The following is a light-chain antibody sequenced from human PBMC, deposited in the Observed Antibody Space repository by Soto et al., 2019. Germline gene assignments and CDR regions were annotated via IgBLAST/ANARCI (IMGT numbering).Light chain of an antibody. Sequence: QSVLTQPPSPSGTPGQRVTISCPGSSSNIGSNTVNWYQQLPGTAPKLLIYSNNQRPSGVPDRFSGSKSGTSASLAISGLQSEDEADYYCAAWDDSLNGLVFGGGTKVTVL. CDR2: SNN. CDR3: AAWDDSLNGLV. CDR1: SSNIGSNT. V-gene: IGLV1-44*01. J-gene: IGLJ2*01.